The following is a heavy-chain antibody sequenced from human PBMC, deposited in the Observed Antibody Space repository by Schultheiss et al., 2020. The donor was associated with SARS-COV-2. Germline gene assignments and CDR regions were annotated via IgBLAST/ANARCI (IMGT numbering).Heavy chain of an antibody. CDR1: GGSFSGYY. J-gene: IGHJ1*01. CDR2: IYTSGST. CDR3: TYGSGSYYF. Sequence: SETLSLTCAVYGGSFSGYYWSWIRQPPGKGLEWIGRIYTSGSTNYNPSLKSRVTISVDTSKNQFSLKLSSVTAADTAVYYCTYGSGSYYFWGQGTLVTVSS. V-gene: IGHV4-59*10. D-gene: IGHD3-10*01.